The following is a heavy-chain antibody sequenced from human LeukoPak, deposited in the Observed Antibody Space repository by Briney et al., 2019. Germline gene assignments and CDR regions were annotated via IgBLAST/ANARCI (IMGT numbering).Heavy chain of an antibody. D-gene: IGHD3-22*01. J-gene: IGHJ5*02. CDR1: GGSISSGGYS. CDR3: ASNTYYYDSSGSRLNWFDP. Sequence: SETLSLTCAVSGGSISSGGYSWSWIRQPPGKGLEWIGYIYHSGSTYYNPSLKSRVTISVDGSKNQFSLKLSSVTAADTAVYHCASNTYYYDSSGSRLNWFDPWGQGTLVTVSS. CDR2: IYHSGST. V-gene: IGHV4-30-2*01.